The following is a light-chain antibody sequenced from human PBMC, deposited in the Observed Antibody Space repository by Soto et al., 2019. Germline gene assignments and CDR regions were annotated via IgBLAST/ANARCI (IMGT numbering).Light chain of an antibody. CDR2: DAP. CDR3: QKYNNWPRK. CDR1: QSISSW. V-gene: IGKV1-5*01. Sequence: DIQMTHSPSTLSASVVYIVTITCRASQSISSWLAWYQQKPGKAPKLLIYDAPSLESGVPSRFSGSGSGTEFTLTISSLQSEDFAVYYCQKYNNWPRKFGQGTKVDIK. J-gene: IGKJ1*01.